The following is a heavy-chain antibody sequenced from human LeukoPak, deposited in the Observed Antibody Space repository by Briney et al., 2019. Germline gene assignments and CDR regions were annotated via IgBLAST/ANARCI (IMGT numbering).Heavy chain of an antibody. Sequence: PGGSLRLSCVASGFTFSNYWMHWVRQAPGKGLVWVSRINSDGSRTNYADSVKGQFTISRDNAKNTLYLQMNSLRAEDTAVYYCARTPWLHLDYWGQGTLVTVSS. CDR2: INSDGSRT. D-gene: IGHD6-19*01. V-gene: IGHV3-74*01. J-gene: IGHJ4*02. CDR3: ARTPWLHLDY. CDR1: GFTFSNYW.